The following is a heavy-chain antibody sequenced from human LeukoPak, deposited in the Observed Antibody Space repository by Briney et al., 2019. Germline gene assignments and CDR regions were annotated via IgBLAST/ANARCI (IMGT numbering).Heavy chain of an antibody. CDR3: TRGLDYGGY. V-gene: IGHV3-49*04. CDR2: IRSKAYGGTT. Sequence: GGSLRLSCTASGFTFGDYAMSWVRQAPGKGLEWVGFIRSKAYGGTTEYAASVKGRFTISRDDSKSIGYLQMNSLKTEDTAVYYCTRGLDYGGYWGQGTLVTVSS. CDR1: GFTFGDYA. J-gene: IGHJ4*02. D-gene: IGHD4-23*01.